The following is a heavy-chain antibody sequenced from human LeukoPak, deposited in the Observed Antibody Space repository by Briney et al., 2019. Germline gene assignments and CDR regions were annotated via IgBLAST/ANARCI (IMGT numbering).Heavy chain of an antibody. V-gene: IGHV3-30*18. CDR2: ISYDGSNK. J-gene: IGHJ4*02. CDR3: AKGGRRYCSGGSCLLFDY. Sequence: PGGSLRLSCGASGFTFSSYGMHWVRQAPGKGLEWVAVISYDGSNKYYADSVKGRFTISRDNSKNTLYLQMNSLRAEDTAVYYCAKGGRRYCSGGSCLLFDYWGQGTLVTVSS. D-gene: IGHD2-15*01. CDR1: GFTFSSYG.